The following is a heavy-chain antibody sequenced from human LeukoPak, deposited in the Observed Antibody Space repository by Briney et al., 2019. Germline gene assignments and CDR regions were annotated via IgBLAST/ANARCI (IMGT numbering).Heavy chain of an antibody. J-gene: IGHJ5*02. CDR1: GYSFTSYW. CDR2: IYPGDSDT. V-gene: IGHV5-51*01. CDR3: ARQKYCSGGSCYPWFDP. D-gene: IGHD2-15*01. Sequence: GESLKISCKGSGYSFTSYWIAWVRQMPGKGLEWMGIIYPGDSDTKYSPSFQGQVTISADKSISTAYLRWSSLKASDTAMYYCARQKYCSGGSCYPWFDPWGQGTLVTVSS.